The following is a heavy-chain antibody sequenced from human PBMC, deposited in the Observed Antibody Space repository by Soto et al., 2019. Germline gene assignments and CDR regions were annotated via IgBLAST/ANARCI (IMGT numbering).Heavy chain of an antibody. Sequence: SGVSLRLSCAASGFTFIGYPMHWVRQAPGKGLEWVAFISHDGNTTFYADSVKGRFSISRDNSKNTLYLQMSSLRAEDTAVYYCVKDRYVDYWGQGILVTVSS. J-gene: IGHJ4*02. V-gene: IGHV3-30*14. CDR1: GFTFIGYP. CDR3: VKDRYVDY. CDR2: ISHDGNTT.